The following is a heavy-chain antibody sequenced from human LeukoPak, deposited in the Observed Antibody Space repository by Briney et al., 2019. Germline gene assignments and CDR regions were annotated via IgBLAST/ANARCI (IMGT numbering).Heavy chain of an antibody. V-gene: IGHV4-59*01. CDR1: GGSISSYY. Sequence: PSETLSLTCTVSGGSISSYYWSWIRQPPGKGLEWIGYIYYGGSTNYNPSLKSRVTISVDTSKNQFSLKLSSVTAADTAVYYCASIYSGSYFFDYWGQGTLVTVSS. CDR2: IYYGGST. CDR3: ASIYSGSYFFDY. J-gene: IGHJ4*02. D-gene: IGHD1-26*01.